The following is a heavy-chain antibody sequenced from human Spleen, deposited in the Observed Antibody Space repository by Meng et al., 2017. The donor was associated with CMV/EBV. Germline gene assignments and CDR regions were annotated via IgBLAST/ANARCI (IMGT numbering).Heavy chain of an antibody. V-gene: IGHV3-30*04. CDR3: ARSRDGPPYYFDY. J-gene: IGHJ4*02. Sequence: GGSLRLSCAASGLTFSSYAMHWVRQAPGKGLEWVTLISYDGRNEYYADSVKGRFTISRDNSKNTLYLQMNSLRPEDTAVYYCARSRDGPPYYFDYWGQGTLVTVSS. CDR2: ISYDGRNE. CDR1: GLTFSSYA.